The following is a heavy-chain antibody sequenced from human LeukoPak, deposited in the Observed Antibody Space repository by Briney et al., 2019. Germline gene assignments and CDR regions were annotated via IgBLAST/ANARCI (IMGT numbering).Heavy chain of an antibody. CDR2: ISSSSSYI. CDR1: RFTFSSYS. Sequence: PGGSLRLSCAASRFTFSSYSMNWVRQAPGKGLEWVSSISSSSSYIYYADSVKGRFTISRDNAKNSLYLQMNSLRVEDTAIYYCARGGSCSGGNCKYTRKEIDYWGQGTLVTVSS. D-gene: IGHD2-15*01. J-gene: IGHJ4*02. V-gene: IGHV3-21*01. CDR3: ARGGSCSGGNCKYTRKEIDY.